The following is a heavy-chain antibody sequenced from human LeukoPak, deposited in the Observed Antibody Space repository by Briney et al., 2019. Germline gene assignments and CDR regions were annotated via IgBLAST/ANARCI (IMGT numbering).Heavy chain of an antibody. V-gene: IGHV1-18*01. J-gene: IGHJ4*02. D-gene: IGHD4-17*01. CDR1: GYTFTSYE. CDR3: ARHALGFTVTPLDY. Sequence: ASVKVSCKAAGYTFTSYEISWVRQAPGQGLEWMGWISAYNGNTNYAQKLQGRVTMTTDTSTSTAYMELRSLRSDDTAVYYCARHALGFTVTPLDYWGQGTLVTVSS. CDR2: ISAYNGNT.